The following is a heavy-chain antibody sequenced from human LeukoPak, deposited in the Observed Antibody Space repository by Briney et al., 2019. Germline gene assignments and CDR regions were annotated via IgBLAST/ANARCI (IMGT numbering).Heavy chain of an antibody. CDR1: GCSISSYY. CDR3: ARDFGINWFDP. D-gene: IGHD3-10*01. CDR2: IYTSGST. V-gene: IGHV4-4*08. J-gene: IGHJ5*02. Sequence: SETLSLTCTVSGCSISSYYWSWFRQPPGEGLEWIGNIYTSGSTNYNPSLKSRVTISVDTSKNQFSLKLSSVTAADTAVYYCARDFGINWFDPWGQGTLVTVSS.